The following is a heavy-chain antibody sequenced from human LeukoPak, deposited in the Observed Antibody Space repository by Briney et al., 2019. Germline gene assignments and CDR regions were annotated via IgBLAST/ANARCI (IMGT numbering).Heavy chain of an antibody. Sequence: PGGSLRLSCVASGFTFSSTTMGWVRQAPGRGLEWVSSITAIDGRTYYADSVKGRFTVSRDNSKNTLYLQMNSLRAEDTAVYYCAKDGGLWVSAHWGDSWGRGTLVTVSS. CDR2: ITAIDGRT. CDR3: AKDGGLWVSAHWGDS. D-gene: IGHD7-27*01. CDR1: GFTFSSTT. V-gene: IGHV3-23*01. J-gene: IGHJ4*02.